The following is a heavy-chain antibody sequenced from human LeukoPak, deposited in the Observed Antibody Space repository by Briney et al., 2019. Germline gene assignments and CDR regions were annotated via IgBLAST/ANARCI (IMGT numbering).Heavy chain of an antibody. J-gene: IGHJ4*02. Sequence: ASVKVSCKASGYTFTSHAMHWVRQAPGQRLEWMGWINAGNGNTKYSQKFQGRVTITRDTSASTAYMELSSLRSEDTAVYYCVGGAPNWGFDYWGQGTLVTVSS. V-gene: IGHV1-3*01. CDR2: INAGNGNT. CDR3: VGGAPNWGFDY. D-gene: IGHD7-27*01. CDR1: GYTFTSHA.